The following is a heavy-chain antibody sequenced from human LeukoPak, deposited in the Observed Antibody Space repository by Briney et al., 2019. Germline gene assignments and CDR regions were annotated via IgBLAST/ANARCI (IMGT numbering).Heavy chain of an antibody. CDR3: ARDNSVGDNAWWFDP. D-gene: IGHD1-26*01. CDR2: INPSGGSA. V-gene: IGHV1-46*01. CDR1: GYTFTSYY. Sequence: ASVKVSCKASGYTFTSYYIHWVRQAPGQGLEWMGIINPSGGSATYAQKFQGRVTMTRDMSTSTDYMELSSLRSEDTAIYYCARDNSVGDNAWWFDPWGQGTLVTVSS. J-gene: IGHJ5*02.